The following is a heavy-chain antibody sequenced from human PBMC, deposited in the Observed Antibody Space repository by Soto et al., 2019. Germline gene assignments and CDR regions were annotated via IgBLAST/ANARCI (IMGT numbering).Heavy chain of an antibody. J-gene: IGHJ4*02. D-gene: IGHD2-2*01. CDR3: ARGSLYCSSTSCYFDY. V-gene: IGHV3-30*03. CDR2: ISYDGSNK. CDR1: GFTFSSYG. Sequence: GGSLRLSCAAPGFTFSSYGMHWVRPAPGKGLEWVAVISYDGSNKYYADSVKGRFTISRDNSKNTLYLQMNSLRAEDTAVYYCARGSLYCSSTSCYFDYWGQGTLVTVSS.